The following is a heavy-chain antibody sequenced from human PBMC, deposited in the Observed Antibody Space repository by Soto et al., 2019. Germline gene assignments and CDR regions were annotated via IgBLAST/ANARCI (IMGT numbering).Heavy chain of an antibody. CDR3: ARMASAGTLNWFDP. D-gene: IGHD6-13*01. J-gene: IGHJ5*02. V-gene: IGHV1-8*02. CDR1: GYSFINFD. CDR2: MNPGSGKT. Sequence: ASVKVSCKASGYSFINFDTSWVRQAAGQGPERLGWMNPGSGKTGYTSKFQGRVAMTRDASTATSHLDLTSLTSDDTAVYYCARMASAGTLNWFDPWGPGTLVTVSS.